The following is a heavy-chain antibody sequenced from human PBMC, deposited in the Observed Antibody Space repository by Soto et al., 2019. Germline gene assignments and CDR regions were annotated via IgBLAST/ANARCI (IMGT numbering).Heavy chain of an antibody. Sequence: GGSLRLACAASGFTLSSYGMHWVRQAPGKGLEWVAVISYDGSNKYYADSVKGRFTISRDNSKNTLYLQMNSLRAEDTAVYYCAKDLRIQLWAYYYYYGMDVWGQGTTVTV. CDR3: AKDLRIQLWAYYYYYGMDV. CDR2: ISYDGSNK. D-gene: IGHD5-18*01. V-gene: IGHV3-30*18. CDR1: GFTLSSYG. J-gene: IGHJ6*02.